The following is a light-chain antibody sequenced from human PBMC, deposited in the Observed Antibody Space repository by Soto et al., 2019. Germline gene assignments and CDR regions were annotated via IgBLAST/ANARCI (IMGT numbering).Light chain of an antibody. CDR3: QHYNSYSEA. V-gene: IGKV1-5*03. CDR1: QTIISW. J-gene: IGKJ1*01. Sequence: DIQMTQSPSTLSGSVGDRVTITCRASQTIISWLAWYQQKPGKSPKLLIYNASTLKSGVPSRFSGSGSGTEFTLTISSLQPDDFATYYCQHYNSYSEALGQGTKVELK. CDR2: NAS.